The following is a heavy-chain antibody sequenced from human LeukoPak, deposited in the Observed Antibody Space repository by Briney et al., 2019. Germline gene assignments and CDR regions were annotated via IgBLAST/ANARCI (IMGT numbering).Heavy chain of an antibody. CDR3: ARTEPLDPSVDY. Sequence: ASVKVSCKASGYTFTSYGISRVRQAPGQGLEWMGWISAYNGNTNYAQKLQGRVTMTTDTSTSIASMELRTLRSDDTAVYYCARTEPLDPSVDYWGQGTLVTVSS. J-gene: IGHJ4*02. CDR1: GYTFTSYG. V-gene: IGHV1-18*01. D-gene: IGHD6-6*01. CDR2: ISAYNGNT.